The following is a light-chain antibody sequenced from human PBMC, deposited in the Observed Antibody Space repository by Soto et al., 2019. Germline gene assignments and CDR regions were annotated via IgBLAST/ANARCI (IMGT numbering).Light chain of an antibody. CDR2: AAS. V-gene: IGKV1-39*01. J-gene: IGKJ1*01. CDR1: QSISSY. CDR3: QQSYNPPWT. Sequence: DIQMTQSPSSLSASVGDRVTITCRASQSISSYLNWYQQKPGKAPKLLIYAASSLQSGVPSRFSGSGSGTDFTLTISSLQPEDFATYYCQQSYNPPWTFGQGTKVEIK.